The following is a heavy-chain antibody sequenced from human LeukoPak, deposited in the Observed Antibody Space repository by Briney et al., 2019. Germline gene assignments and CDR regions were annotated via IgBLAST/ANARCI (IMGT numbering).Heavy chain of an antibody. CDR2: IYSGGST. D-gene: IGHD2-21*01. CDR3: ARGLWWIPTAYFDY. V-gene: IGHV3-53*05. CDR1: GFSVSSNY. J-gene: IGHJ4*02. Sequence: GGSMRLSCEASGFSVSSNYMTWVRQAPGKGLEWVSVIYSGGSTYYADSVKGRFIISRDNSKNTVYLQMNSLRAEDTAVYYCARGLWWIPTAYFDYWGQGTLVTVSS.